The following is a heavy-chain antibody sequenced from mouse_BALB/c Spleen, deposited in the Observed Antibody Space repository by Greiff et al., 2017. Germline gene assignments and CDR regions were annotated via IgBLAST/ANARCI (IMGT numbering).Heavy chain of an antibody. CDR1: GYSITSDYA. CDR2: ISYSGST. D-gene: IGHD2-1*01. J-gene: IGHJ4*01. Sequence: EVQGVESGPGLVKPSQSLSLTCTVTGYSITSDYAWNWIRQFPGNKLEWMGYISYSGSTSYNPSLKSRISITRDTSKNQFFLQLNSVTTEDTATYYCARQGNFYYYAMDYWGQGTSVTVSS. CDR3: ARQGNFYYYAMDY. V-gene: IGHV3-2*02.